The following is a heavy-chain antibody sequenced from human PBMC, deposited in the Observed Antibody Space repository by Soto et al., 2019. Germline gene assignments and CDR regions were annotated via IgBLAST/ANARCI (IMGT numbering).Heavy chain of an antibody. CDR2: IRQDGNEK. Sequence: EGQLVESGGDLVRPGGSLRLSCAASGFMFSSYWMSWVRQAPGKGLEWVANIRQDGNEKYYVDSVKGRFTISRDNAKNSLYLQMSSLRDEDTAVYYCGGGGRSFAPWGQGTLVTVSS. V-gene: IGHV3-7*01. J-gene: IGHJ5*02. CDR1: GFMFSSYW. CDR3: GGGGRSFAP.